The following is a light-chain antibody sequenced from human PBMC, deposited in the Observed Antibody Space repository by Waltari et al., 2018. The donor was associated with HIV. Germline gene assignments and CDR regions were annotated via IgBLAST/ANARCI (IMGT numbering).Light chain of an antibody. CDR1: QNVLYSSNNKNY. V-gene: IGKV4-1*01. Sequence: DIVMTQSPDSLAVSPGERATINCKSSQNVLYSSNNKNYLVWYQQKPGQPPKLLIYWASTRESGVPDRFSGSGSGTDFSLTISRVQADDVAIYYCQQYYTLRSTFGGGTKIEI. CDR2: WAS. J-gene: IGKJ4*01. CDR3: QQYYTLRST.